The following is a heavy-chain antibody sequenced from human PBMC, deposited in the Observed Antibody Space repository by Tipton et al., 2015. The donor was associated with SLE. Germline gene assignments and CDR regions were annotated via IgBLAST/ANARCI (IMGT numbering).Heavy chain of an antibody. CDR2: INHSGPT. V-gene: IGHV4-34*01. D-gene: IGHD4-17*01. CDR1: GGSFSGYY. J-gene: IGHJ2*01. CDR3: ASRGDYGDYVSGYWDFDL. Sequence: TLSLTCAVYGGSFSGYYWSWIRQPPGKGLEWIGEINHSGPTNYNPSLKSRVTISVDTSKNLFSLKLSSVTAADTAVYYCASRGDYGDYVSGYWDFDLWGRGTLVTVSS.